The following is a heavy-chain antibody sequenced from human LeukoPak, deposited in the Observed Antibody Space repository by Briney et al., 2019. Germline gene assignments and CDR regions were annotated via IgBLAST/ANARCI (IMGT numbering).Heavy chain of an antibody. CDR1: GFTFDDYG. CDR3: AKDRNYYDSSGYWGSLDY. D-gene: IGHD3-22*01. V-gene: IGHV3-20*04. J-gene: IGHJ4*02. CDR2: INWNGGST. Sequence: GGSLRLSCAASGFTFDDYGMSWVRQAPGKGLEWGSGINWNGGSTGYADSVKGRFTIARDNAKNSLYLQMKSLRAEDTALYYCAKDRNYYDSSGYWGSLDYWGQGTLVTVSS.